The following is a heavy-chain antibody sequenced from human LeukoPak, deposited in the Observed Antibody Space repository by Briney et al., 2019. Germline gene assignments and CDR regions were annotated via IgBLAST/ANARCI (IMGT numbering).Heavy chain of an antibody. CDR1: GFTFRTYA. Sequence: PGGSLRLSCAASGFTFRTYAMNWVRQAPGKGLVWVSRINTDGSSTSYADSVKGRFTISRDNAKNTLYLQMNSLRAEDTAVYYCARDHLGGSWYWGQGTLVTVSS. V-gene: IGHV3-74*01. CDR2: INTDGSST. D-gene: IGHD3-10*01. CDR3: ARDHLGGSWY. J-gene: IGHJ4*02.